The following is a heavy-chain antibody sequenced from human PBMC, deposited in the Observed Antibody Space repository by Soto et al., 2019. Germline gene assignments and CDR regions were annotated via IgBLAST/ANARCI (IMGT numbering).Heavy chain of an antibody. CDR3: AADGGAVAPLYYYYGMDV. CDR1: GYTFTSYG. V-gene: IGHV1-18*01. J-gene: IGHJ6*02. D-gene: IGHD6-19*01. CDR2: ISAYNGNT. Sequence: ASVKVSCKASGYTFTSYGISWVRQAPGQGLEWMGWISAYNGNTNYAQKFQERVTITRDMSTSTAYMELSSLRSEDTAVYYCAADGGAVAPLYYYYGMDVWGQGTTVTVSS.